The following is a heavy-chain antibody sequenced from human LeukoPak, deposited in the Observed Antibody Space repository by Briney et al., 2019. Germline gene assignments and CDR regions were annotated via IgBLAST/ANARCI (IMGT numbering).Heavy chain of an antibody. Sequence: PGGSLRLSCAASGFTFSSYWMSWVRQAPGKGPEWVANIKQDGGEKYYVDSVKGRFTISRDNAKNSLYLQMNSLRAEDTAVYYCARVPSLSTVTYNWFDPWGQGTLATVSS. D-gene: IGHD4-17*01. CDR2: IKQDGGEK. CDR3: ARVPSLSTVTYNWFDP. CDR1: GFTFSSYW. J-gene: IGHJ5*02. V-gene: IGHV3-7*01.